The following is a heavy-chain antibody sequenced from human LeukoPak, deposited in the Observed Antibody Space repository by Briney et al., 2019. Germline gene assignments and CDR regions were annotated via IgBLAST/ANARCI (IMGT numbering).Heavy chain of an antibody. CDR3: ARIAMKQLVLFDYYYYMDV. CDR2: IYTSGST. D-gene: IGHD6-13*01. J-gene: IGHJ6*03. V-gene: IGHV4-4*07. Sequence: PSETLSLTCTVSGGSISSYYWSWIRQPAGKGLEWIGRIYTSGSTNYNPSLKSRVTISVDTSKNQFSLKLSSVTAADTAVYYCARIAMKQLVLFDYYYYMDVWGKGTTVTVSS. CDR1: GGSISSYY.